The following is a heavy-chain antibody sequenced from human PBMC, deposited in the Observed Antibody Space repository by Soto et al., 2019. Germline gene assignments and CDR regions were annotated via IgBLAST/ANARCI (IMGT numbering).Heavy chain of an antibody. Sequence: GGSLRLSCAASGFTFSSYSMNWVRQAPGKGLEWVSSISSSSSYIYYADSVKGRFTISRDKPKNSLYLQMNSLRAEYTAVYYCARPLAPDRVYFDYWGQGTLVNVSS. V-gene: IGHV3-21*01. CDR2: ISSSSSYI. J-gene: IGHJ4*02. CDR1: GFTFSSYS. CDR3: ARPLAPDRVYFDY.